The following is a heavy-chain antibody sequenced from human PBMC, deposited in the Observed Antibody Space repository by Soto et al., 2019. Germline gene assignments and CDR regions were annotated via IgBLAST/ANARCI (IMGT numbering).Heavy chain of an antibody. J-gene: IGHJ6*02. CDR2: IKSKTDGGTT. D-gene: IGHD3-16*01. CDR1: GFTFSNAW. Sequence: GGSLRLSCAASGFTFSNAWMNWVRQAPGKGLEWVGRIKSKTDGGTTDYAAPVKGRFTISRDDSKNTLYLQMNSLKTEDTAVYYCTTVLGDKNFYYYYYGMDVWGQGTTVTVSS. V-gene: IGHV3-15*07. CDR3: TTVLGDKNFYYYYYGMDV.